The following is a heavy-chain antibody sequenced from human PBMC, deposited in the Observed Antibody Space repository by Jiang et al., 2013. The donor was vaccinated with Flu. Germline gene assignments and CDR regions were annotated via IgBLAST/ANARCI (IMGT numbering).Heavy chain of an antibody. CDR3: AREGTHCSSVSCYRLYYFDY. CDR1: GYTFTRYY. V-gene: IGHV1-46*01. J-gene: IGHJ4*02. CDR2: INPSGGST. Sequence: SGAEVKKPGASVNVSCKASGYTFTRYYIHWVRQVPGQGLEWLGVINPSGGSTSHAQKFQGRVTMTRDTSTSTVYMELSSLRSEDTAVYYCAREGTHCSSVSCYRLYYFDYWGQGTQVTVSS. D-gene: IGHD2-2*02.